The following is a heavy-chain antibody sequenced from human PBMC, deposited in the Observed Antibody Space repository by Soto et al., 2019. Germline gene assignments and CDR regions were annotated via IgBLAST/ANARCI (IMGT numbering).Heavy chain of an antibody. D-gene: IGHD6-25*01. CDR3: ARHTPRSVAAVEIAFDV. CDR2: RCSCGSG. CDR1: GDSIGSYN. Sequence: SETLSLTCTISGDSIGSYNWSWVRQPPGKGLERIGFRCSCGSGSYNPSLNSRVTISVATSKSQYSLKLTSVTAADTDIYYCARHTPRSVAAVEIAFDVWGKGTMVTVSS. J-gene: IGHJ4*02. V-gene: IGHV4-59*01.